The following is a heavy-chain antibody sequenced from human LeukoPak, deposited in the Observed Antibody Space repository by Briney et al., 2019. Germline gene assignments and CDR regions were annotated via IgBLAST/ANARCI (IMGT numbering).Heavy chain of an antibody. CDR3: ARAYSTIFGVVMGFDFDY. CDR2: ISAYNGNT. CDR1: GYTFTSYG. Sequence: ASVSVSCKASGYTFTSYGISWVRQAPGQGLEWMGWISAYNGNTNYAQKLQGRVTMTTDTSTSTAYMELRSLRSDATAVYYCARAYSTIFGVVMGFDFDYWGQGTLVTVSS. J-gene: IGHJ4*02. D-gene: IGHD3-3*01. V-gene: IGHV1-18*01.